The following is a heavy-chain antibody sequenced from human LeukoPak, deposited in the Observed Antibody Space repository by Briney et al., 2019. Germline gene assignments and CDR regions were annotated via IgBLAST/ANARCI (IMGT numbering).Heavy chain of an antibody. CDR3: ATGDGYNPPFDY. V-gene: IGHV1-69-2*01. CDR1: GYTFTDYY. J-gene: IGHJ4*02. CDR2: VDPEDGET. D-gene: IGHD5-24*01. Sequence: ASVKVSCKVSGYTFTDYYMHWVQQAPGKRLEWMGLVDPEDGETIYAEKFQGRVTITADTSTDTAYMELSSLRSEDTAVYYCATGDGYNPPFDYWGQGTLVTVSS.